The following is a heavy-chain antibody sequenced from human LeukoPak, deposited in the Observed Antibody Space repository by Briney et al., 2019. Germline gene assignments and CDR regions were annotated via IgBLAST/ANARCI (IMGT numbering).Heavy chain of an antibody. D-gene: IGHD3-22*01. Sequence: PGGSLRLSCAASGLTFSDYYMSWIRQAPGKGLEWVSYISSSGSTIYYADSVKGRFTISRDNAKNSLYLQMNSLRAEDTAVYYCARKYKGYYYDSRGDYYFDYWGQGTLVTVSS. V-gene: IGHV3-11*04. CDR3: ARKYKGYYYDSRGDYYFDY. J-gene: IGHJ4*02. CDR2: ISSSGSTI. CDR1: GLTFSDYY.